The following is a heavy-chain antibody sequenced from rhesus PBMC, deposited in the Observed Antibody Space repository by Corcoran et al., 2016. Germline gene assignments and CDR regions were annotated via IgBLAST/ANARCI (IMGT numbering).Heavy chain of an antibody. CDR2: ISVSGGRT. D-gene: IGHD5-24*01. V-gene: IGHV4-173*01. J-gene: IGHJ4*01. CDR1: GGSISSNY. Sequence: QLQLQESGPGLVKPSETLSLTCAVSGGSISSNYWSWIRQPPGKVLEWIVRISVSGGRTDYNPSLQRRVTISTDTSKNQFSLKLSSVTAADTAVYYCARETRRYSWYTHAFDYWGQGVLVTVSS. CDR3: ARETRRYSWYTHAFDY.